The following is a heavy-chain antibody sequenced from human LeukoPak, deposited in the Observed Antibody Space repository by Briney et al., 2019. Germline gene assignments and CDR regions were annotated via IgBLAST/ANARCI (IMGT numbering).Heavy chain of an antibody. Sequence: PGGSLRLSCAASGFTFSSYSMNWVCQAPGKGLEWVSSISSSSSYIYYADSVKGRFTISRDNAKNSLYLQLNILRAEDTALYFCVRVGSEWYRGGFDIWGQGTLVTVSS. V-gene: IGHV3-21*01. CDR1: GFTFSSYS. D-gene: IGHD6-19*01. CDR2: ISSSSSYI. CDR3: VRVGSEWYRGGFDI. J-gene: IGHJ3*02.